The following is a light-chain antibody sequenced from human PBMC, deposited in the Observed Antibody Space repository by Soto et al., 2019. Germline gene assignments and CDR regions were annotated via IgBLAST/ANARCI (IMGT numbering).Light chain of an antibody. J-gene: IGKJ1*01. CDR2: DVS. CDR3: QQSNSYSGM. V-gene: IGKV1-5*01. CDR1: QSIGDS. Sequence: DIQMTQSPSTLSASVGDRVTITCRASQSIGDSLAWYQQKPGKAPYLLISDVSSLERGVPSRFSGSGSGTEFTLTISGLQPDELARYDCQQSNSYSGMFGQGTKVDI.